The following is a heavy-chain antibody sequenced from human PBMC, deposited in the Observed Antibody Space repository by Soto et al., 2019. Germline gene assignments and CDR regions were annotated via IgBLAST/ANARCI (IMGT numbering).Heavy chain of an antibody. V-gene: IGHV3-15*01. D-gene: IGHD3-3*01. CDR3: TTENYEGWSGYPLWNWFDP. J-gene: IGHJ5*02. Sequence: PGGSLRLSCAASGFTFINAWMSWVLQAPWKGLEWVGRIKSKTDGGTTDYAAPVKGRFTISRDDSKNTLYLQMNSLKTEDTAVYYCTTENYEGWSGYPLWNWFDPWGQRTLVTVAS. CDR1: GFTFINAW. CDR2: IKSKTDGGTT.